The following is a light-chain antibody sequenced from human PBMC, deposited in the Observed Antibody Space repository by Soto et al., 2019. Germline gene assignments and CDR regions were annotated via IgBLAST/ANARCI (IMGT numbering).Light chain of an antibody. V-gene: IGKV3-15*01. J-gene: IGKJ2*01. CDR2: GAS. CDR3: KHYNTWPG. Sequence: EIVMTQSPATLSVSPGERATLSCRASQNIRTNLAWYQQRPGQAPRLLIYGASTRATGIPVRFIGSGSGTEFTLTINSLQSEDFAVYYCKHYNTWPGFGQWTKLEIK. CDR1: QNIRTN.